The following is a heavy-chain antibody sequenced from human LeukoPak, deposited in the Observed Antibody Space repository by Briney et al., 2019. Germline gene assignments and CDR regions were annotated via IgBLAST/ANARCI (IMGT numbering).Heavy chain of an antibody. CDR2: ISGSSSYI. Sequence: GGSLRLSCAASGFTFSTYSMNWVRQAPGKGLEWVSSISGSSSYIYYADSVKGRLTISRDNAKNSLYLQMNSLRAEDTAVYYCARGERQLVRGNWFDPWGQGTLVTVSS. J-gene: IGHJ5*02. D-gene: IGHD6-6*01. CDR3: ARGERQLVRGNWFDP. V-gene: IGHV3-21*01. CDR1: GFTFSTYS.